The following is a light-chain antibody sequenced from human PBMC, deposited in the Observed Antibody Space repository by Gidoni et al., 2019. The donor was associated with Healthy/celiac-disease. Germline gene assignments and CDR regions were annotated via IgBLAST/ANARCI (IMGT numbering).Light chain of an antibody. V-gene: IGLV1-44*01. Sequence: QSVLTQPPSAYGTPGQRVTISCSGSSSNIGSKTVNWYQQLPGTAPKLLIYGNNQRPSGVPDRFSGSKSGTSASLAISGLQSEDEADYYCAAWDDSLNGVVFGGGTKLTVL. J-gene: IGLJ2*01. CDR3: AAWDDSLNGVV. CDR2: GNN. CDR1: SSNIGSKT.